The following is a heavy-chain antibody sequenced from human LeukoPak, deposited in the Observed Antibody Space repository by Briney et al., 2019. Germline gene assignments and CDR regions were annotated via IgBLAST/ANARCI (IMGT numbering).Heavy chain of an antibody. Sequence: SETLSLTCAVYGGSFSGYYWSWIRQPPGKGLEWIGEINHSGSTNYNPSLRSRVTISVDTSKNQFSLKLSSVTAADTAVYYCARVLGSGYSDYWGQGTLVTVSS. D-gene: IGHD2-15*01. V-gene: IGHV4-34*01. CDR2: INHSGST. CDR1: GGSFSGYY. CDR3: ARVLGSGYSDY. J-gene: IGHJ4*02.